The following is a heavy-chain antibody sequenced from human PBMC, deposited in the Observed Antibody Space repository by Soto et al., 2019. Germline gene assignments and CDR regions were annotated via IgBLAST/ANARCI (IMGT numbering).Heavy chain of an antibody. CDR3: ARDTIVVVITTLTNYYYYGMDV. CDR1: GYTFTSYG. V-gene: IGHV1-18*04. D-gene: IGHD3-22*01. J-gene: IGHJ6*02. CDR2: ISAYNGNT. Sequence: GASVKVSCKASGYTFTSYGISWVRQAPGQGLEWMGWISAYNGNTNYAQKLQGRVTMTTDTSTSTAYMELRSLRSDDTAVYYCARDTIVVVITTLTNYYYYGMDVWGQETTVTV.